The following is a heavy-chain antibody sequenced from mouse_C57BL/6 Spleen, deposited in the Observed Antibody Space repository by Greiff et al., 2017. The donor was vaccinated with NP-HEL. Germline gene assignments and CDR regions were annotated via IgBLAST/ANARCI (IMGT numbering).Heavy chain of an antibody. CDR3: TTSDCYGRSYEDY. CDR2: IDPENGDP. CDR1: GFNIKDDY. Sequence: EVQLQQSGAELVRPGASVKLSCTASGFNIKDDYMHWVEQRPEQGLEWIGWIDPENGDPEYASKFQGKVTITADTSSNTAYLQLSSLTSEATAVYYCTTSDCYGRSYEDYWGQGATLTVAS. J-gene: IGHJ2*01. D-gene: IGHD1-1*01. V-gene: IGHV14-4*01.